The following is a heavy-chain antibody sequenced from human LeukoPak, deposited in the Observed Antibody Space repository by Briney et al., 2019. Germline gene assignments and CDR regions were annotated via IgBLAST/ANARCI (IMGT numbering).Heavy chain of an antibody. D-gene: IGHD6-19*01. CDR1: GYTFTSYG. J-gene: IGHJ4*02. V-gene: IGHV1-18*01. CDR2: ISAYNGNT. CDR3: AREQQWASMGSYYFDY. Sequence: GASVKVSCTASGYTFTSYGISWVRQAPGQGLEWMGWISAYNGNTNYAQKLQGRVTMTTDTSTSTAYMELRSLRSDDTAVYYCAREQQWASMGSYYFDYWGQGTLVTVSS.